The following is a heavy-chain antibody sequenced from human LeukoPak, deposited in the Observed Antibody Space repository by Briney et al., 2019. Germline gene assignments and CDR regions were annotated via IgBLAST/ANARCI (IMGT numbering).Heavy chain of an antibody. D-gene: IGHD6-13*01. Sequence: ASVKVSCKASGGTFSSYAISWVRQAPGQGLEWMGWVNPNSGGTNYAQKFQGRVTMTRDTSISTAYMELSRLRSDDTAVYYCARVPPYTAAGTFYFDYWGQGTLVTVSS. J-gene: IGHJ4*02. CDR3: ARVPPYTAAGTFYFDY. CDR2: VNPNSGGT. CDR1: GGTFSSYA. V-gene: IGHV1-2*02.